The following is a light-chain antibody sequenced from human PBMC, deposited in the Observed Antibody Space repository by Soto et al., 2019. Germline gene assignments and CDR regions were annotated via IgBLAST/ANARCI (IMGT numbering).Light chain of an antibody. CDR1: QSISSW. J-gene: IGKJ1*01. Sequence: DIQMTQSPSTLSASVGDRVTITCRASQSISSWLAWYQQKPGKAPKLLIYDASSLESGVPSRFSGSGSGTEFTLTIRSMQPAPSANYYCQQYNSYSRTFGQGTKVDI. V-gene: IGKV1-5*01. CDR3: QQYNSYSRT. CDR2: DAS.